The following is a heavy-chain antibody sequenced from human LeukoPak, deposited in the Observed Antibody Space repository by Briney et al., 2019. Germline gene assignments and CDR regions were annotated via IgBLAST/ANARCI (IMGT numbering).Heavy chain of an antibody. CDR3: SLRRGVDY. CDR1: GYTFTNYA. CDR2: INAGNGNT. D-gene: IGHD5-24*01. J-gene: IGHJ4*02. V-gene: IGHV1-3*01. Sequence: ASVKVSFKTSGYTFTNYAIHWVRQAPGQRLEWMGWINAGNGNTKYSQKFQGRVTITRDTSASTAYMELSSLRSEDTAVYYCSLRRGVDYWGQGTLVTVSS.